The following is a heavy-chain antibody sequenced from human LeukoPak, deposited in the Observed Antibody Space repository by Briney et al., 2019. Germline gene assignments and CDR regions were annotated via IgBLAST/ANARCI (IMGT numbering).Heavy chain of an antibody. CDR1: GGSIRSYY. CDR2: IYYSGST. Sequence: SETLSLTCTVSGGSIRSYYWSWIRQPPGKGLEGIGYIYYSGSTNYNPSLKSRVSISVDTSKNQFSLKLSSVTAADTAVYYCARTGSTVTMLYPFDHWGQGTLVTVSS. D-gene: IGHD4-17*01. CDR3: ARTGSTVTMLYPFDH. J-gene: IGHJ4*02. V-gene: IGHV4-59*01.